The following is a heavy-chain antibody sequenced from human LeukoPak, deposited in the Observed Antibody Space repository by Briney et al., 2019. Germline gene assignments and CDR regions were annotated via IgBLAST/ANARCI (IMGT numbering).Heavy chain of an antibody. CDR1: GFTFSSYA. V-gene: IGHV3-30-3*01. CDR3: ARDLTIFGVVNPDY. Sequence: PGGSLRLSCAASGFTFSSYAMHWVRQAPGKGLEWVAVISYDGSNKYYADSVKGRFTISRDNSKNTLYLQMNSLRAEDTAVYYCARDLTIFGVVNPDYWGQGTLVTVSS. J-gene: IGHJ4*02. CDR2: ISYDGSNK. D-gene: IGHD3-3*01.